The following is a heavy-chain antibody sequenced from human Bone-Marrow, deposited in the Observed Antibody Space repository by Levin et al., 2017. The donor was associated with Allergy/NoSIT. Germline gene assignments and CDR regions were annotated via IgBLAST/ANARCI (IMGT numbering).Heavy chain of an antibody. J-gene: IGHJ6*02. CDR1: GYRYLNYG. V-gene: IGHV1-18*01. Sequence: ASVKVSCKAFGYRYLNYGVTWVRQAPGQGLEWMGWISAYNGKADYSEMFQGRITMTTETSTSTAYMELSGLISDDTAVYYCARVLKPLGYAMDVWGPGTTVTVSS. CDR3: ARVLKPLGYAMDV. CDR2: ISAYNGKA. D-gene: IGHD2/OR15-2a*01.